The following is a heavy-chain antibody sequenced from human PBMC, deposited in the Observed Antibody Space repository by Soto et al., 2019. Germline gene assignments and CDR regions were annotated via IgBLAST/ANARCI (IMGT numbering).Heavy chain of an antibody. V-gene: IGHV1-69*02. Sequence: QVQLVQSGTEVKKPGSSVKVSCKASGGTFRNYPINWVRQAPGQGLEWMGSIFSLTDIPDYAQNFQARLTISADKSTSTAYMELSSLTSDDTAMYFCARGPLVVLNYFESWGHGTLVTVSS. CDR1: GGTFRNYP. J-gene: IGHJ4*01. CDR3: ARGPLVVLNYFES. CDR2: IFSLTDIP.